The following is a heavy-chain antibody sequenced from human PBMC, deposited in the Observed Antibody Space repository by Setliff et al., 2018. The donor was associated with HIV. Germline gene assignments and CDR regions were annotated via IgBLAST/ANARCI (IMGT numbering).Heavy chain of an antibody. CDR3: ARAGDYGSGSPFDR. CDR2: IYYSGST. CDR1: GYSISSGYY. V-gene: IGHV4-31*11. Sequence: SETLSLTCAVSGYSISSGYYWGWIRQHPGKGLERIGYIYYSGSTYYNPSLKSRVTISVDTSKNQFSLKLSSVTAADTAVYHCARAGDYGSGSPFDRWGQGILVTVSS. D-gene: IGHD3-10*01. J-gene: IGHJ5*02.